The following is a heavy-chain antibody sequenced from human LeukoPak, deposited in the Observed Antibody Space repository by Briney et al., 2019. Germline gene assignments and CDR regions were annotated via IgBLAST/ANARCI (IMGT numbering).Heavy chain of an antibody. D-gene: IGHD2-15*01. Sequence: GASVTVSCTASGYTFTSSYMHWVRQAPGQGLEWMGIINPSGGSTSYAQKFQGRVTMTRDTSTSTVYMELSSLRSEDTAVYYCARDPGCSGGSCYPAGGMDVWGQGTTVTVSS. V-gene: IGHV1-46*01. CDR2: INPSGGST. J-gene: IGHJ6*02. CDR3: ARDPGCSGGSCYPAGGMDV. CDR1: GYTFTSSY.